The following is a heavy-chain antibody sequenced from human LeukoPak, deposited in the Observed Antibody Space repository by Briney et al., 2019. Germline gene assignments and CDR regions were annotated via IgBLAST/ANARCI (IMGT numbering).Heavy chain of an antibody. CDR3: ARGNYDFWSGYYYYYGMDV. J-gene: IGHJ6*02. Sequence: PSETLSLTYTVSGGSISSYYWSWIRQPPGKGLEWIGYIYYSGSTNYNPSLKSRVTISVDTSKNQFSLKLSSVTAADTAVYYCARGNYDFWSGYYYYYGMDVWGQGTTVTVSS. CDR2: IYYSGST. V-gene: IGHV4-59*01. CDR1: GGSISSYY. D-gene: IGHD3-3*01.